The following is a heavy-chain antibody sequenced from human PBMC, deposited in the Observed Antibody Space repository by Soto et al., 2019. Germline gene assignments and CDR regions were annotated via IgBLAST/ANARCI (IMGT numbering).Heavy chain of an antibody. CDR3: AHRPSGWYLFDY. CDR1: GFSLSTSGLG. Sequence: QITLKESGPTLVRPTQTLTLTCTFSGFSLSTSGLGVGWIRQPPGKALEWLALIYWNDDKRYSPSLKARLTITKDTSKIQVVLTITNMDPVDTATYYCAHRPSGWYLFDYWGQGTLVTVSS. J-gene: IGHJ4*02. CDR2: IYWNDDK. V-gene: IGHV2-5*01. D-gene: IGHD6-19*01.